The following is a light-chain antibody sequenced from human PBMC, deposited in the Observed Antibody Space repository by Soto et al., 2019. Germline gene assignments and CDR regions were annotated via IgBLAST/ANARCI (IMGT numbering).Light chain of an antibody. CDR2: LNSDGSH. Sequence: QLVLTQSPSASASLGASVKLTCTLSSGHSSYAIAWHQQQPEKGPRYLMKLNSDGSHNKGDGIPDRFSGSSSGAERYLTISSLQSEDEADYYCQTWGTGFRVFGGGTKVTGL. CDR3: QTWGTGFRV. J-gene: IGLJ3*02. V-gene: IGLV4-69*01. CDR1: SGHSSYA.